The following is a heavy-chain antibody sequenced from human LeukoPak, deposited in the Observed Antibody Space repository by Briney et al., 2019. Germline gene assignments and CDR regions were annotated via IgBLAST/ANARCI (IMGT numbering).Heavy chain of an antibody. Sequence: ETLSLTCTVSGGSISSYYWSWIRQPPGKGLEWVSVIYSGGSTYYADSVKGRFTISRDNSKNTLYLQMNSLRAEDTAVYYCATELYAKLQAFDYWGQGTLVTVSS. CDR2: IYSGGST. CDR1: GGSISSYY. CDR3: ATELYAKLQAFDY. V-gene: IGHV3-66*01. D-gene: IGHD3-3*01. J-gene: IGHJ4*02.